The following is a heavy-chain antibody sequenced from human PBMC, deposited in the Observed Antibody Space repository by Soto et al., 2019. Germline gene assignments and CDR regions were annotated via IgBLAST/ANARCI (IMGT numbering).Heavy chain of an antibody. Sequence: GSSVKVSCKASGYTFSGYYIHWVRQAPGQGLEWMGWINPDSGGTNYAQKFQGRVTMTGETSISTAYMELSRLRSDDTAVYYCARRGYDGNGDYHLDYWG. CDR1: GYTFSGYY. CDR2: INPDSGGT. J-gene: IGHJ4*01. CDR3: ARRGYDGNGDYHLDY. V-gene: IGHV1-2*02. D-gene: IGHD3-22*01.